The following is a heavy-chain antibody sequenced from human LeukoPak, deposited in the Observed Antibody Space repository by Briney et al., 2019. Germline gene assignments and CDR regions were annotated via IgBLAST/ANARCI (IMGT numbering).Heavy chain of an antibody. CDR2: IYYSGST. CDR1: GGSISSSSYY. D-gene: IGHD1-26*01. Sequence: PSETLSLTCTVSGGSISSSSYYWGWIRQPPGKGLEWIGSIYYSGSTYYNPSLKSRVTISVDTSKNQFSLKLSSVTAADTAVYYCASGEPGWTGPDDAFDIWGQGTMVTVSS. CDR3: ASGEPGWTGPDDAFDI. J-gene: IGHJ3*02. V-gene: IGHV4-39*07.